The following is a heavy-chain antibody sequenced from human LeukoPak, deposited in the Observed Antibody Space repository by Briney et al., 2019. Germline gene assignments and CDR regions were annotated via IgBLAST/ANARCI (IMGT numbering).Heavy chain of an antibody. CDR3: AKDIPHGGMDV. V-gene: IGHV3-9*01. CDR1: GFTFDDYA. D-gene: IGHD1-14*01. J-gene: IGHJ4*02. Sequence: PGGSLRLSCAASGFTFDDYAMHWVRQAPGKGLEWVSGISWNSGSIGYADSVKGRFTISRDNAKNSLYLQMNSLRAEDTALYYCAKDIPHGGMDVWGQGTLVTVSS. CDR2: ISWNSGSI.